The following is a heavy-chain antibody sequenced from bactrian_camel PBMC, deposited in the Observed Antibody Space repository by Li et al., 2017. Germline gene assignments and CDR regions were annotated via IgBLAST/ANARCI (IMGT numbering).Heavy chain of an antibody. CDR1: ANTYSNNC. D-gene: IGHD7*01. V-gene: IGHV3S53*01. Sequence: VQLVESGGGSVQAGGSLRLSCVASANTYSNNCLGWFRQAPGKEREGVAAIDSDGFTKYADSVKGRFTISKDNDKNILYLRMNSLKCDDTAMYYCAVATDCRWTGYPTWTPAPNSWGQGTQVTVS. J-gene: IGHJ4*01. CDR3: AVATDCRWTGYPTWTPAPNS. CDR2: IDSDGFT.